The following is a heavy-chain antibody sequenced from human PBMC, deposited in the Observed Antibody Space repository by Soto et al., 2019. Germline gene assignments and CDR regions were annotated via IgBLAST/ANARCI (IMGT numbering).Heavy chain of an antibody. CDR1: GFTFSSCG. J-gene: IGHJ4*02. Sequence: GGSLRLSCAASGFTFSSCGMHWVRQAPGKGLEWVAVIWYDGSNKYYADSVKGRFTISRDNSKNTLYLQMNSLRAEDTAVYYCARGSVGQLAYFDYWGQGTLVTVSS. CDR3: ARGSVGQLAYFDY. D-gene: IGHD6-6*01. CDR2: IWYDGSNK. V-gene: IGHV3-33*01.